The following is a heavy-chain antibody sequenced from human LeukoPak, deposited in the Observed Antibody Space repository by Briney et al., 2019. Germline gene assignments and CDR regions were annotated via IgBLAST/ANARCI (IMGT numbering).Heavy chain of an antibody. J-gene: IGHJ4*02. Sequence: SETLSLTCTGSGGSISRYYWSWIRQPAGKGLEWMGRIYISGSTNYNPSLKSRVTMSVDTSKNQFSLKLSSVTAADTAVYYCARDRGTWNDDGFDYWGQGTLVTVSS. CDR1: GGSISRYY. CDR2: IYISGST. V-gene: IGHV4-4*07. CDR3: ARDRGTWNDDGFDY. D-gene: IGHD1-1*01.